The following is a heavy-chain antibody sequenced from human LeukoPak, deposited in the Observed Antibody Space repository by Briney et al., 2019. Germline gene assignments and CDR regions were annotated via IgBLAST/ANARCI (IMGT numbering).Heavy chain of an antibody. D-gene: IGHD3-10*01. CDR2: IKSKTDGGTT. V-gene: IGHV3-15*01. CDR1: GFTFSNAW. J-gene: IGHJ5*02. CDR3: TTQALGVRGVINWFDP. Sequence: PGGSLRLSCAASGFTFSNAWMSWVRQAPGKGLEWVGRIKSKTDGGTTDYAAPVKGRFTISRDDSKNTLYLQMNSLKTEDTAVYYCTTQALGVRGVINWFDPWGQGTLVTVSS.